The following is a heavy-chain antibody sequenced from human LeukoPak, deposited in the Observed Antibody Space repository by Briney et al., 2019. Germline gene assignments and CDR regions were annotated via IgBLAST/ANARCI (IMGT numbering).Heavy chain of an antibody. CDR3: ARGAVRCSGGSCLPGLPDY. CDR2: INHSGST. CDR1: GRSFSGYY. J-gene: IGHJ4*02. V-gene: IGHV4-34*01. D-gene: IGHD2-15*01. Sequence: SETLSLTCAVYGRSFSGYYWSWIRQPPGKGLEWIGEINHSGSTNYNPSLKSRVAISVDTSKNQFSLKLSSVTAADTAVYYCARGAVRCSGGSCLPGLPDYWGQGTLVTVSS.